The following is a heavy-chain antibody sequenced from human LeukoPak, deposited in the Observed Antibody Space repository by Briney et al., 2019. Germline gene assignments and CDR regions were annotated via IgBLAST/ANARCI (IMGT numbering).Heavy chain of an antibody. CDR3: ARRSSGGYYYGMDV. D-gene: IGHD6-6*01. V-gene: IGHV3-21*01. CDR2: ISSSSSYI. CDR1: GFTFSSYS. Sequence: GGSLRLSCAASGFTFSSYSMNWVRQAPGKGLEWVSSISSSSSYIYYADSVKGRFTISRDNAKNSLYLQMNSLRAEDTAVYYCARRSSGGYYYGMDVWGKGTTVTVSS. J-gene: IGHJ6*04.